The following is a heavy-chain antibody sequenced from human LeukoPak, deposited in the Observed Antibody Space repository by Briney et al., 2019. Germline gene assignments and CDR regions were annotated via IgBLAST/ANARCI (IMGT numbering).Heavy chain of an antibody. CDR3: ARGRTGYDFWSGYSNGDAFDI. J-gene: IGHJ3*02. V-gene: IGHV1-8*01. CDR1: GYTFTSYD. D-gene: IGHD3-3*01. CDR2: MNPNSGNT. Sequence: GASVKVSCKASGYTFTSYDINWVRQATGQGLEWMGWMNPNSGNTGYAQKFQGRVTMTRNTSISTAYMELSSLRSEDTAVYYCARGRTGYDFWSGYSNGDAFDIWGQGTMVTGSS.